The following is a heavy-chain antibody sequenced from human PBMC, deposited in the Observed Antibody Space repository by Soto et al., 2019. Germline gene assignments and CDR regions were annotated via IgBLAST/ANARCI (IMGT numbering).Heavy chain of an antibody. Sequence: EVQLLESGGGLVQPGGSLRLSCAASGFTFSSYAMSWVRQAPGKGLEWVSAISGSGGSTYYADSVKGRFTISRDNAKNTLYLQMNSLRAEDTAVYYCAKVGIGVDWWTRFDPWGQGTLVTVSS. D-gene: IGHD2-15*01. CDR1: GFTFSSYA. CDR2: ISGSGGST. V-gene: IGHV3-23*01. CDR3: AKVGIGVDWWTRFDP. J-gene: IGHJ5*02.